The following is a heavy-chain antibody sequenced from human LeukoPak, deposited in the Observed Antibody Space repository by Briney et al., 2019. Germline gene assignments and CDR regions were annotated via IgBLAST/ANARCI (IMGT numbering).Heavy chain of an antibody. Sequence: GESLKISCKGSVYSFTTYWIAWVRQMPGKGLEWMGIIYPGDSDTRYSPSFQGQVTISPDKSTSTAYLQWSSLKASDTAMYYCARWVGVAAAYWGQGTLVTVSS. CDR3: ARWVGVAAAY. CDR2: IYPGDSDT. J-gene: IGHJ4*02. V-gene: IGHV5-51*01. D-gene: IGHD6-13*01. CDR1: VYSFTTYW.